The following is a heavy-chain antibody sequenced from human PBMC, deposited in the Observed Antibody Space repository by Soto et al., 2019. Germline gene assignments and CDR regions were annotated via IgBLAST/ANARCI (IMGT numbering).Heavy chain of an antibody. CDR2: LRPWNGNT. V-gene: IGHV1-18*04. CDR1: GYTFTSYG. J-gene: IGHJ3*01. Sequence: GASVKVSCKASGYTFTSYGIHWVRQAPGQGLEWMGLLRPWNGNTGYAQRLQGRVTMTTDTSTSTAYMELRSLRSDDTAVYYCAKEQHESDDFDYWGQGTMVTVSS. CDR3: AKEQHESDDFDY.